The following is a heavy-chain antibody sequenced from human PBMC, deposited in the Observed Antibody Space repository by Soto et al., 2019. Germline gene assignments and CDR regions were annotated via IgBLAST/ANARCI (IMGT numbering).Heavy chain of an antibody. D-gene: IGHD2-2*01. CDR2: IIPIPGTA. V-gene: IGHV1-69*01. J-gene: IGHJ6*02. CDR1: GGTFGSYA. CDR3: ARSQGSSTSLEIYYYYYYGMDV. Sequence: QVQLVQSGAEVKKPGSSVTVSCTASGGTFGSYAISWVRQAAGQGLEWMGGIIPIPGTANYAQKFQGRVTIAADESTSTAYRELSSLISEDTAVHYCARSQGSSTSLEIYYYYYYGMDVWGQGTTVTVSS.